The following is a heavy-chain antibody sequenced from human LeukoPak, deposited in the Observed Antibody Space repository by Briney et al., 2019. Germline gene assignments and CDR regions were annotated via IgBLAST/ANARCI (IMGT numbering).Heavy chain of an antibody. D-gene: IGHD6-13*01. V-gene: IGHV1-18*01. CDR1: GYTFTSYG. CDR3: ARHTDIAPLSSLKY. CDR2: ISAYNGNT. J-gene: IGHJ4*02. Sequence: ASVKVSCKASGYTFTSYGISWVRQAPGQGLEWMGWISAYNGNTNYAQKLQGRVTMTTDTSTSTVYMELRSLRSDDTAVYYCARHTDIAPLSSLKYWGQGTLVTVSS.